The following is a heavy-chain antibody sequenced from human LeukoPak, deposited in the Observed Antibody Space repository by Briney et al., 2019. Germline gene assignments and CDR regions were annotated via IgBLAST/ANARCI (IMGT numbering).Heavy chain of an antibody. Sequence: GGSLRLSCAASGFTFSAYIMNWVRHAPGRGLEWVSSISESSGYIYYADSVRGRFTITRDNAKNSLFLQMNSLRAEDTAVYYCASSPNRLGWFDPWGQGTLVTVSS. D-gene: IGHD3-9*01. J-gene: IGHJ5*02. CDR2: ISESSGYI. CDR3: ASSPNRLGWFDP. V-gene: IGHV3-21*01. CDR1: GFTFSAYI.